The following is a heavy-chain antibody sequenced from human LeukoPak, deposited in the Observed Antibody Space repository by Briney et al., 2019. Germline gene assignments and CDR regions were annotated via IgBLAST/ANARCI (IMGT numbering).Heavy chain of an antibody. D-gene: IGHD1-1*01. CDR1: GFTFSSYD. CDR3: ARGGPTGTTFFDY. V-gene: IGHV3-13*04. J-gene: IGHJ4*02. Sequence: PGGSLRLSCAASGFTFSSYDVQWVRQATGKGLEWVSGIGTDGDTYYSDSVKGRFSISRENVEKSLYLQMNSLRAGDTAVYFCARGGPTGTTFFDYWGQGTLVTVSS. CDR2: IGTDGDT.